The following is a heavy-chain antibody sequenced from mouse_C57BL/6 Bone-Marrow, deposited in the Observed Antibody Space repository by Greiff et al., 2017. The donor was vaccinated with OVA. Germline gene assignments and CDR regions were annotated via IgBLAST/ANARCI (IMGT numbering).Heavy chain of an antibody. CDR3: AREGGIYYYGSSYWYFDV. Sequence: VQLKESGAELARPGASVKLSCKASGYTFTSYGISWVKQRTGQGLEWIGEIYPRSGNTYYNEKFKGKATLTADKSSSTAYMELRSLTSEDSAVYFCAREGGIYYYGSSYWYFDVWGTGTTVTVSS. J-gene: IGHJ1*03. D-gene: IGHD1-1*01. CDR2: IYPRSGNT. CDR1: GYTFTSYG. V-gene: IGHV1-81*01.